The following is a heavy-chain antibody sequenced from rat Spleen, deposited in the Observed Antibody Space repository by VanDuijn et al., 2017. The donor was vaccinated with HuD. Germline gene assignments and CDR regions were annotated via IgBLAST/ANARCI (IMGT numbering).Heavy chain of an antibody. D-gene: IGHD1-7*01. J-gene: IGHJ2*01. CDR3: ATQASTGTGGYYFDY. V-gene: IGHV5-7*01. CDR2: ISYDGSST. Sequence: EVQLVESGGGLVQPGRSMKLSCAASGFTFSNSYMAWVRQAPKKGLEWVATISYDGSSTYYRDSVKGRFTISRDNAKSTLYLQMDSLRSEDTATYYCATQASTGTGGYYFDYWGQGVMVTVSS. CDR1: GFTFSNSY.